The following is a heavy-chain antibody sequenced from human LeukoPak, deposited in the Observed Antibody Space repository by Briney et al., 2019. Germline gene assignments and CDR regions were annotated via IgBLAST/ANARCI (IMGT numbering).Heavy chain of an antibody. CDR3: ARGHLELRSH. V-gene: IGHV1-8*02. CDR1: GYTFTGYY. J-gene: IGHJ4*02. CDR2: MNPNSGNT. Sequence: ASVKVSCKASGYTFTGYYMHWVRQAPGQGLEWMGWMNPNSGNTGYAQKFQGRVTMTRNTSISTAYMELSSLRSEDTAVYYCARGHLELRSHWGQGTLVTVSS. D-gene: IGHD1-7*01.